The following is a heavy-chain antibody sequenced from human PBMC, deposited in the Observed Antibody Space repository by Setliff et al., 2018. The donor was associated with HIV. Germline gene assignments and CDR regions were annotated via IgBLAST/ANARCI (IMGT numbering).Heavy chain of an antibody. CDR2: IHHSRRT. CDR1: GGSFSGYY. V-gene: IGHV4-34*01. D-gene: IGHD6-19*01. CDR3: ARRHSGSPYYFDY. Sequence: SETLSLTCAVYGGSFSGYYWSWIRQSPEKGLEWIGEIHHSRRTNYSPSLKSRVAISLDTSKNQFSLKLSSVTAADTAIYYCARRHSGSPYYFDYWGQGTLVTVSS. J-gene: IGHJ4*02.